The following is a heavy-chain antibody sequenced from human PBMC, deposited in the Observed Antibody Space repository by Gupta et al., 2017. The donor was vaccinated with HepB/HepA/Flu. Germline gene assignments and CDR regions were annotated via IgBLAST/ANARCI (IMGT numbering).Heavy chain of an antibody. D-gene: IGHD6-6*01. CDR3: ARAYSSSSGFVMYYYGMDV. CDR1: GGSISSYY. V-gene: IGHV4-59*01. J-gene: IGHJ6*02. Sequence: QVQLQESGPGLVKPSETLSLTCTVSGGSISSYYWSWIRQPPGKGLEWIGYIYYSGSTNYNPSLKSRVTISVDTSKNQFSLKLSSVTAADTAVYYCARAYSSSSGFVMYYYGMDVWGQGTTVTVSS. CDR2: IYYSGST.